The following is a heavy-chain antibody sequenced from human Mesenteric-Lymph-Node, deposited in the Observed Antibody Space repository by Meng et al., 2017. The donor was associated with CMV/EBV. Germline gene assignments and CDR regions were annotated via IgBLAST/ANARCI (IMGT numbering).Heavy chain of an antibody. Sequence: SETLSLTCTVSGGSVSSNYYYWGWIRPPPGQGLESIRTVYYSGNTYNNPSLESRVTISVDTSKNHFSLKLTSVTAADTAMYFCARGGRVDAFDVWGQGTVVTVSS. CDR3: ARGGRVDAFDV. J-gene: IGHJ3*01. CDR2: VYYSGNT. D-gene: IGHD1-1*01. V-gene: IGHV4-39*02. CDR1: GGSVSSNYYY.